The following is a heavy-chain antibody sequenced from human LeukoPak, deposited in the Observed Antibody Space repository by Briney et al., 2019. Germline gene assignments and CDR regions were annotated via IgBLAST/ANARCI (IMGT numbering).Heavy chain of an antibody. J-gene: IGHJ6*03. CDR2: IRQDGSER. V-gene: IGHV3-7*01. Sequence: GGSLRLSYEASGFIFIHFWMSWVRQAPGKGLEWVASIRQDGSERYYVDSVKGRFNISRDNAKNSLYPQVNSLRVEDTAIYYYARQNLYYDFWSGYSRDYYYMDVWGKGATVTVSS. CDR1: GFIFIHFW. CDR3: ARQNLYYDFWSGYSRDYYYMDV. D-gene: IGHD3-3*01.